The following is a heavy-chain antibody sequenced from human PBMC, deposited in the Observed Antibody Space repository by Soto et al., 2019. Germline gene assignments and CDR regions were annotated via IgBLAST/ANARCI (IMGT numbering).Heavy chain of an antibody. J-gene: IGHJ5*02. V-gene: IGHV4-31*03. Sequence: QVQLQESGPGLVKASQTLSLTCTVSGGSISSGGYYWSWIRQHPGKGLEWIGYIYNSGSTYYNPPLXCXXTISADTSKNQLSLELSSVTAADTAVYYCARDPAPWGQGTLVTVSS. CDR2: IYNSGST. CDR3: ARDPAP. CDR1: GGSISSGGYY.